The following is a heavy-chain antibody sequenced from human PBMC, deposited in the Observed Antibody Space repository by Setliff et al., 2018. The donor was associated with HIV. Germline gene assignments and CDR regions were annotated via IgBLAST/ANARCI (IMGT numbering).Heavy chain of an antibody. CDR2: ISSSSSYI. J-gene: IGHJ6*03. CDR3: AREESSSSWGYYHYYMDV. V-gene: IGHV3-21*01. D-gene: IGHD3-16*01. CDR1: GFTFSSNA. Sequence: GGSLRLSCAASGFTFSSNAMHWVRQAPGKGLEWVSCISSSSSYIYYGDSVKGRFTISRDNAKNSLYLQMNSLRAEDSAVYYCAREESSSSWGYYHYYMDVWGKGTTVTVSS.